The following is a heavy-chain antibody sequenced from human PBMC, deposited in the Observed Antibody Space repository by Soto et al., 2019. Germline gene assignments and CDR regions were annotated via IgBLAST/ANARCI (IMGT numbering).Heavy chain of an antibody. D-gene: IGHD4-17*01. CDR1: GGSVSSGSYY. J-gene: IGHJ5*02. Sequence: TLSRTCTVSGGSVSSGSYYWSVIRQPPGKGLEWIGYIYYSGSTNYNPSLKSRVTISVDTSKNQFSLKLRSVTAADTAVYYCAGKYGGNWFDPWGQGTLVTVSS. CDR3: AGKYGGNWFDP. CDR2: IYYSGST. V-gene: IGHV4-61*01.